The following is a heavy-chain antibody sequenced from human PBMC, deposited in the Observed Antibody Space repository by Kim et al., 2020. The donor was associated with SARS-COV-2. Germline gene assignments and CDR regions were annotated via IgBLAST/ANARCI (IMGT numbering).Heavy chain of an antibody. CDR1: GFTFSAYY. J-gene: IGHJ3*02. CDR2: IGTTSTYT. V-gene: IGHV3-11*03. D-gene: IGHD2-15*01. CDR3: ARPKGYCSGASCEGAFDI. Sequence: GGSLRLSCAASGFTFSAYYMHWIRQAPGKGLEWVSYIGTTSTYTKYADSVKGRFTISRDNANNSLYLQMNSLRADDTAVYYCARPKGYCSGASCEGAFDIWGRGTMVIVSS.